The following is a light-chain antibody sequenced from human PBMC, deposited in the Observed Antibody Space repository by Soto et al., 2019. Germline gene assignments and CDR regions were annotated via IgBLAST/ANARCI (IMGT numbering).Light chain of an antibody. V-gene: IGKV1-5*01. CDR3: QHYNSYSST. CDR1: QSISSW. Sequence: DIQMTQSPSTLSASVGDRVTITCRASQSISSWLAWYQQKPGKAPKLLIYDASSLESGVPSRFSGRGSGTEFTLTISSLQPDDFATYYCQHYNSYSSTFGQGTKLEIK. J-gene: IGKJ2*02. CDR2: DAS.